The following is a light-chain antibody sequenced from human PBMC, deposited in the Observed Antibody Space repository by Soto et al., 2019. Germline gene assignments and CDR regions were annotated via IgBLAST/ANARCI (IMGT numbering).Light chain of an antibody. CDR2: DAS. Sequence: ETVLTQSPATFSLPPGERATLSCRASQSVSSYLAWYQQKPGQAPRLLIYDASNRATGIPARFSGSGSGTDFTLTISRLEPEDFAVYYCQQYGSSPRTFGQGTKVDI. CDR1: QSVSSY. V-gene: IGKV3-20*01. J-gene: IGKJ1*01. CDR3: QQYGSSPRT.